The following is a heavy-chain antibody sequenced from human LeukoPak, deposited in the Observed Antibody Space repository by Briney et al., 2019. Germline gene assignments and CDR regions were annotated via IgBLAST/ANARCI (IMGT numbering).Heavy chain of an antibody. D-gene: IGHD3-22*01. J-gene: IGHJ4*02. CDR3: ARVGDSSGYYYFDY. V-gene: IGHV4-30-2*01. CDR1: GGSISSGGYS. Sequence: SETLSLTCAVSGGSISSGGYSWSWLRQPPGKGLEWIGYIYHSGSTYYNPSLKSRVTISVDRSKNQFSLKLSSVTAADTAVYYCARVGDSSGYYYFDYWGQGTLVTVSS. CDR2: IYHSGST.